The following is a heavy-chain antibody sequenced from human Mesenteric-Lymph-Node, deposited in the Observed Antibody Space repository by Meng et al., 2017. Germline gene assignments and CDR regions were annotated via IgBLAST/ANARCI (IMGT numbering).Heavy chain of an antibody. CDR3: ARVTESRAFDI. CDR1: GFTFSSYW. CDR2: INSDGSST. J-gene: IGHJ3*02. Sequence: GGSLRLSCAASGFTFSSYWMHWVRQAPGKGLVWVSRINSDGSSTSYADSVKGRFTISRDNAKNSLYLQMNSLRAEDTALYYCARVTESRAFDIWGRGTMVTVSS. V-gene: IGHV3-74*01.